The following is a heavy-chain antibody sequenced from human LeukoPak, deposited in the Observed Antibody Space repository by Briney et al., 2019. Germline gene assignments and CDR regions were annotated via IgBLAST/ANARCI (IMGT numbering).Heavy chain of an antibody. CDR2: IYYSGST. V-gene: IGHV4-59*01. D-gene: IGHD3-10*01. J-gene: IGHJ5*02. Sequence: PSETLSLTCTVSGGSISSYYWSWIRQPPGKGLEWIGYIYYSGSTNYNPSLKSRVTISVDTSKNQFSLKLSPVTAANTAVYYCARDRRYYGSGPSGHWFDPWGQGTLVTVSS. CDR1: GGSISSYY. CDR3: ARDRRYYGSGPSGHWFDP.